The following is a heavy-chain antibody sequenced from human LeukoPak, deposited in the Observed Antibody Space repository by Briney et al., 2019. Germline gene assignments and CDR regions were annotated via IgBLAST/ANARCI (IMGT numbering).Heavy chain of an antibody. CDR3: ASRYCTGVNCFAASYMCMDV. J-gene: IGHJ6*03. CDR1: GFTFNSYA. CDR2: IKQDGSEK. V-gene: IGHV3-7*01. Sequence: GGSLRLSCEASGFTFNSYAMQWVRQAPGKGLEWVANIKQDGSEKNYVDSVKGRFTISRDNADNSLYLEMTNLRVEDTAVYFCASRYCTGVNCFAASYMCMDVWGKGTTVTVSS. D-gene: IGHD2-8*02.